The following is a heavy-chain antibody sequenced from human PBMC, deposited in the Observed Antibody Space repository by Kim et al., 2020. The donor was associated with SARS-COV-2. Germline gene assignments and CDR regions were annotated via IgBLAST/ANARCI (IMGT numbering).Heavy chain of an antibody. J-gene: IGHJ4*02. D-gene: IGHD3-10*01. V-gene: IGHV1-58*01. CDR3: AATRYYYGSGPDY. CDR1: GFTFTSSA. Sequence: SVKVSCKASGFTFTSSAVQWVRQARGQRLECIGWIVVGSGNTNYAQKFQERVTITRDMSTSTAYMELSSLRSEDTAVYYCAATRYYYGSGPDYWGQGTLVTVSS. CDR2: IVVGSGNT.